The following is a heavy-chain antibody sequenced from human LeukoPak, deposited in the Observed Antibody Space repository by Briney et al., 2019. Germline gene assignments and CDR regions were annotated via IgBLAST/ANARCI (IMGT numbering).Heavy chain of an antibody. D-gene: IGHD4-17*01. CDR3: ARAEGDYRFDY. V-gene: IGHV4-39*07. J-gene: IGHJ4*02. Sequence: SETLSLTCSVSGGSISSGSYYWGYIRQPPGTGLEWIGSIYYSGSTYYNPSLKSRVTISVDRSKNQFSLKLSSVTAADTAVYYCARAEGDYRFDYWGQGTLVTVSS. CDR1: GGSISSGSYY. CDR2: IYYSGST.